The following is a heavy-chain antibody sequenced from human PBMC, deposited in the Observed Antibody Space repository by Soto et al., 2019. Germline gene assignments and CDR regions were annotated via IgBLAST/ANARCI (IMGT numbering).Heavy chain of an antibody. CDR2: ISAYNGNT. D-gene: IGHD6-13*01. V-gene: IGHV1-18*01. CDR3: AGVASSRSCSGWFDS. Sequence: GASGKVSWKASGYTFTSYGISWVRQAPGQGLEWMGWISAYNGNTNYAKKLQGRVTMTTDTSTSTALKVLSSLTYDETVVYYCAGVASSRSCSGWFDSWGQGTLVTVSS. CDR1: GYTFTSYG. J-gene: IGHJ5*01.